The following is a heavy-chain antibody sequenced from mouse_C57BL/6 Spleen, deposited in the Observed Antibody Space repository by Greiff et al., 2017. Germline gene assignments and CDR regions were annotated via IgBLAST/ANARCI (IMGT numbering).Heavy chain of an antibody. D-gene: IGHD1-1*01. CDR2: IDPEDGDT. V-gene: IGHV14-1*01. Sequence: VQLQQSGAELVRPGASVKLSCTASGFNIKDYYMHWVKQRPEQGLEWIGRIDPEDGDTEYAPKFQGKATMTADTSSNTAYLQLSSLTSEDTAVYYCSPYGSIYEFAYWGQGTLVTVSA. CDR1: GFNIKDYY. CDR3: SPYGSIYEFAY. J-gene: IGHJ3*01.